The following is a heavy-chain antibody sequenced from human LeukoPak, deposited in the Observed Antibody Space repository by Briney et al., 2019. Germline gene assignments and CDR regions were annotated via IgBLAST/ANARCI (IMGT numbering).Heavy chain of an antibody. CDR1: RYTFSGYY. V-gene: IGHV1-2*02. CDR2: INPNSGGT. CDR3: ARPRVERYYDRSGSFDY. Sequence: GASVKVSCKASRYTFSGYYMHWVRQAPGQGLEWMGWINPNSGGTNYAQTFQGRVTLTRDTSITTAYMDLSRLTSDDTAVYYCARPRVERYYDRSGSFDYWGQGTLVTVSS. J-gene: IGHJ4*02. D-gene: IGHD3-22*01.